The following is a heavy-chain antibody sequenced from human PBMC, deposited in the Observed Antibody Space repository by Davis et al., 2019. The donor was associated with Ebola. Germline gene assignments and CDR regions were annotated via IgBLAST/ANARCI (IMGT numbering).Heavy chain of an antibody. CDR3: ARPDRSIRTTPGY. D-gene: IGHD1/OR15-1a*01. V-gene: IGHV3-7*01. Sequence: GESLKISCAASGFTFSSYYMSWVRQAPGKGLEWVAIIKQDGSAKSYVDSVKGRFIISRDNAKSSLFLQMDGLRAEDTAVYYCARPDRSIRTTPGYWGQGTLVTVSS. CDR1: GFTFSSYY. J-gene: IGHJ4*02. CDR2: IKQDGSAK.